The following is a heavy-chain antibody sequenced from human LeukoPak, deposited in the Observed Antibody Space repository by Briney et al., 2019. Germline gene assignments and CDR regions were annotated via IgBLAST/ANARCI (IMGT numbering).Heavy chain of an antibody. V-gene: IGHV4-59*01. J-gene: IGHJ5*02. CDR1: GGSISSYY. CDR2: IYYSGST. CDR3: ARGRSHVLRYFDWLLTSGWFDP. D-gene: IGHD3-9*01. Sequence: SETLSLTCTLSGGSISSYYWSWIRQPPGKGLKWIGYIYYSGSTNYNPSLKSRVTISVDTSKNQFSLKLSSVTAADTALCYCARGRSHVLRYFDWLLTSGWFDPWGQGTLVTVSS.